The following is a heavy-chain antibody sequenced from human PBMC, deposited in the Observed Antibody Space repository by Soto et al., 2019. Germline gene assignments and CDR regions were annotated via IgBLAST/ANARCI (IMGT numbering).Heavy chain of an antibody. CDR1: GFTFNAHA. J-gene: IGHJ4*02. V-gene: IGHV3-23*01. D-gene: IGHD5-12*01. Sequence: EVQLLESGGGLVQPGGSVRLSCVASGFTFNAHAMNWVRQAPGKGLEWVSAVSGSGSSTYYADSVKGRFTISRDNSLDTLYLQMNSLRAEDTAVYYCAKDVGGYDQPIDYWGQGALVTVSS. CDR3: AKDVGGYDQPIDY. CDR2: VSGSGSST.